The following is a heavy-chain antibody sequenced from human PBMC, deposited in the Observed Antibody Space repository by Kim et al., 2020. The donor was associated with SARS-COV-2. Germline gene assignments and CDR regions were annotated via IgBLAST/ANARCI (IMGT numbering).Heavy chain of an antibody. CDR3: STQDFWSGDEGMDV. J-gene: IGHJ6*02. Sequence: GGSLRLSCAASGFTFSDYYMSWIREAPGKGLEWVSYISSSSSYTNYADSVKGRFTISRDNAKNSLYLQMNSLRAEDTAVYYCSTQDFWSGDEGMDVWGQGTTVTVSS. CDR2: ISSSSSYT. V-gene: IGHV3-11*06. D-gene: IGHD3-3*01. CDR1: GFTFSDYY.